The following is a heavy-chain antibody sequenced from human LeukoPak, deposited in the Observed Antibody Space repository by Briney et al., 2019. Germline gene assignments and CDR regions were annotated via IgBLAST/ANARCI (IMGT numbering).Heavy chain of an antibody. V-gene: IGHV1-46*01. CDR3: ARDNSMDERGWWFDP. CDR2: INPRGTST. Sequence: ASVKVSCKASGYTFTNYYIHWVRQAPGQGLEWMGVINPRGTSTIYAEKFQGRIILTRDMSSTTDYMELSSLKSDDTTVYYCARDNSMDERGWWFDPWGQGTLVTVSS. J-gene: IGHJ5*02. D-gene: IGHD4-23*01. CDR1: GYTFTNYY.